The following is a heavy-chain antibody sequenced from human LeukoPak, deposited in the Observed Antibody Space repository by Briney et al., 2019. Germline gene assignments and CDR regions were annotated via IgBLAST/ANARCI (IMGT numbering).Heavy chain of an antibody. CDR3: AREGERAARDY. CDR2: IKQEESEG. V-gene: IGHV3-7*01. Sequence: GGSLRLPCVGSGVTFSSHWMRWVRQAPGKGREGVANIKQEESEGNYVDSVKGRFTISRDNAKNSLYLQMNSLRAEDTAVYYCAREGERAARDYWGQGTLVTVSS. J-gene: IGHJ4*02. D-gene: IGHD6-6*01. CDR1: GVTFSSHW.